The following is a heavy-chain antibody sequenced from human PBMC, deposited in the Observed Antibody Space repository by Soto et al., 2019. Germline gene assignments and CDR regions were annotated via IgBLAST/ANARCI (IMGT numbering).Heavy chain of an antibody. CDR2: ISWNSGSI. Sequence: GGSLRLSCAASGFTFDDYAMHWVRQAPGKGLEWVSGISWNSGSIGYADSVKGRFTISRDNAKNSLYLQMNSLRAEDTALYYCAKDYHGDYVLVLDYWGQGTLVTVSS. CDR3: AKDYHGDYVLVLDY. V-gene: IGHV3-9*01. CDR1: GFTFDDYA. J-gene: IGHJ4*02. D-gene: IGHD4-17*01.